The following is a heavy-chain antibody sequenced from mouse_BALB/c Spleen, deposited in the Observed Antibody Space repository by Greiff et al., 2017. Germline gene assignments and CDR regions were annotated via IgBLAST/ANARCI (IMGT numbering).Heavy chain of an antibody. J-gene: IGHJ1*01. CDR3: ARYYGSSYYWYFDV. Sequence: ESGAELVRPGVSVKISCKGSGYTFTDYAMHWVKQSHAKSLEWIGVISTYYGDASYNQKFKGKATMTVDKSSSTAYMELARLTSEDSAIYYCARYYGSSYYWYFDVWGAGTTVTVSS. V-gene: IGHV1S137*01. CDR1: GYTFTDYA. D-gene: IGHD1-1*01. CDR2: ISTYYGDA.